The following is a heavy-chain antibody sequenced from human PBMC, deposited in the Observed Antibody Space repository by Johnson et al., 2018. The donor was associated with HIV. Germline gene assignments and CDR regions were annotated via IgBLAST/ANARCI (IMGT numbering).Heavy chain of an antibody. Sequence: VQLVESGGGLIQPGGSLRLSCAASGFTVSSNYMNWVRQASGRGLEWISGIKTCDGGSNCADAVKGRFTFSRDNSKNTLYLQMNSLRAEDTAVYYCAKDLSSGWYHAFDIWGQGTMVTVSS. D-gene: IGHD6-19*01. CDR3: AKDLSSGWYHAFDI. V-gene: IGHV3-66*03. CDR2: IKTCDGGS. J-gene: IGHJ3*02. CDR1: GFTVSSNY.